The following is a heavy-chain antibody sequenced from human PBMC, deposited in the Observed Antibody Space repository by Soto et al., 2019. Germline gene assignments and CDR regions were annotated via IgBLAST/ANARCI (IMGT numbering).Heavy chain of an antibody. CDR2: INPHGGST. CDR1: SDTFTSYD. CDR3: TPSSWRNFGIIIECSNCFHP. J-gene: IGHJ5*02. Sequence: VCCKAPSDTFTSYDLNWGRQATGQGLEWMGVINPHGGSTEYAQKFQGRVTMNRDTSRSTVYMELRILWSDHTAIYSSTPSSWRNFGIIIECSNCFHPWRQGPLGPFSS. D-gene: IGHD2-15*01. V-gene: IGHV1-46*01.